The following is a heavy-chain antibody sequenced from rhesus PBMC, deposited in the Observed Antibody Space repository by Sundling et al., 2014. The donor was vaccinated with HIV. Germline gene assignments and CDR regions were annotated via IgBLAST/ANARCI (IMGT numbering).Heavy chain of an antibody. CDR1: GGSISDSYR. D-gene: IGHD6-31*01. CDR3: VRDYHPRAAGLFDY. CDR2: IYGGGGSN. J-gene: IGHJ4*01. Sequence: QVQLQESGPAVVKPSETLSLTCAVSGGSISDSYRWSWIRQSPGKGLEWIGYIYGGGGSNYLNPSLNSRVTVSVDTSKNQFSLKLSSVTAADTAVYFCVRDYHPRAAGLFDYWGQGVLVTVSS. V-gene: IGHV4-106*01.